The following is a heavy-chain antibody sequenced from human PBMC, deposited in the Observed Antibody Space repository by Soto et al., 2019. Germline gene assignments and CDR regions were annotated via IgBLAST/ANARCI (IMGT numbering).Heavy chain of an antibody. CDR2: IYYTGST. V-gene: IGHV4-39*01. D-gene: IGHD3-3*01. J-gene: IGHJ5*02. Sequence: SETLSLTCTVSGASTSSNSFYWGWIRQPPGKGLEWIGTIYYTGSTYYNPSLKSRITVSVDTSKNLLSLRLTSVTAADTAVYYCARFYYTWTANWVDPWGTGTLVTVSS. CDR1: GASTSSNSFY. CDR3: ARFYYTWTANWVDP.